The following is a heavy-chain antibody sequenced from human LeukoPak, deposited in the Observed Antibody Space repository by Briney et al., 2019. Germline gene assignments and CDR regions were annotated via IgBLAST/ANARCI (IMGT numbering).Heavy chain of an antibody. J-gene: IGHJ4*02. Sequence: SETLSLTCTVSGGSIRSYYWSWMRQPAGKGLEWIGRIYTSGSTNYNPSLKSRVTMSVGTSKNQFSLKLSSVTAADTAVYYCARGDWNYYFDYWGQGTLVTVSS. D-gene: IGHD1-7*01. V-gene: IGHV4-4*07. CDR1: GGSIRSYY. CDR3: ARGDWNYYFDY. CDR2: IYTSGST.